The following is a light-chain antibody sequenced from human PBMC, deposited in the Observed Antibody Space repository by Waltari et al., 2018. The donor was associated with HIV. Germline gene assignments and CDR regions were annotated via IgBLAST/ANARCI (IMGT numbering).Light chain of an antibody. CDR2: DVD. CDR1: DTDFSLYKF. Sequence: AVTQPASVSGLPGQSTTISCTGADTDFSLYKFVSWYQQHSCKPPGLILYDVDSRASGVSDRVSGSMSGNTASLTISGLRAEDEGHYYCASFTGDNTVMFGGGTEVTVL. J-gene: IGLJ3*02. CDR3: ASFTGDNTVM. V-gene: IGLV2-14*03.